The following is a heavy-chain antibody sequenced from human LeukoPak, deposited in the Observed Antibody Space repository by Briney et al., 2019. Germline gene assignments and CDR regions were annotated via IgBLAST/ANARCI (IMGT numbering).Heavy chain of an antibody. J-gene: IGHJ5*02. CDR2: IHYSGST. D-gene: IGHD6-13*01. V-gene: IGHV4-59*01. CDR3: ARGIAAAGTTGFDP. CDR1: GGSISSYY. Sequence: SETLSLTCTVSGGSISSYYWSWIRQPPGKGLEWIGYIHYSGSTNYNPSLKSRVTISVDTSKNQFSLKLSSVTAADTAVYYCARGIAAAGTTGFDPWGQGTLVTVSS.